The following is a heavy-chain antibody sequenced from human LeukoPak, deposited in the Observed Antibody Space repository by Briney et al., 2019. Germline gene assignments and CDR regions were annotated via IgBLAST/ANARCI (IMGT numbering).Heavy chain of an antibody. CDR3: AKDGYYDSSGYSDY. CDR2: IYSGGST. V-gene: IGHV3-53*01. CDR1: GFTVSTYY. D-gene: IGHD3-22*01. J-gene: IGHJ4*02. Sequence: GGSLRLSCAASGFTVSTYYMTWVRQAPGKGLECVSVIYSGGSTYYADSVKGRFTISRDNSKNTLYLQMNSLRAEDTAVYYCAKDGYYDSSGYSDYWGQGTLVTVSS.